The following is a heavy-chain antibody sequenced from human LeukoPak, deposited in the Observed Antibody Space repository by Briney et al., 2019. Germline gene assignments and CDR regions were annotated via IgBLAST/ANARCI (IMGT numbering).Heavy chain of an antibody. CDR3: ATPIYDIFDWGSPTPPDY. J-gene: IGHJ4*02. CDR2: ISSSGSTI. CDR1: GFTFSDYY. V-gene: IGHV3-11*01. D-gene: IGHD3-9*01. Sequence: PGGSLRLSCAASGFTFSDYYMSWIRQAPGKGLEWVSYISSSGSTIYYADSVKGRFTISRDNAKNSLYLQMNSLRAEDTAVYYSATPIYDIFDWGSPTPPDYWGQGTLVTVSS.